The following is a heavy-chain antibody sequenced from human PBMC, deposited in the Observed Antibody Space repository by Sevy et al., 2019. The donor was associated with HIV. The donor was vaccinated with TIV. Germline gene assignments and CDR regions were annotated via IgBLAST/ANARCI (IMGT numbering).Heavy chain of an antibody. V-gene: IGHV4-39*01. D-gene: IGHD6-13*01. CDR2: VYYSGST. J-gene: IGHJ4*02. CDR3: ARSPPWGNTWLYYFDN. Sequence: SETLSLTCTVSGGSISSKNYYWCWLRQPQGKGLEWIGSVYYSGSTYYNPSLKSRVTISVETSKNQFSLTLSSVTAADTAVYYCARSPPWGNTWLYYFDNWGQGTLVTVSS. CDR1: GGSISSKNYY.